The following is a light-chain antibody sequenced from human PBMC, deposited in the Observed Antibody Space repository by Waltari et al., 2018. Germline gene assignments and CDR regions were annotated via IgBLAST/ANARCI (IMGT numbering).Light chain of an antibody. CDR2: DVS. CDR1: SNDVGIHNF. J-gene: IGLJ3*02. Sequence: QSALTQPASVSGSPGQSITVSCTGISNDVGIHNFVSWYQHHPGKAPNVVIYDVSYRPSGVSDRFSGSKSGNTASLTISGLQAEDEADYYCSSYTSNNAVFGGGTKLTVL. CDR3: SSYTSNNAV. V-gene: IGLV2-14*03.